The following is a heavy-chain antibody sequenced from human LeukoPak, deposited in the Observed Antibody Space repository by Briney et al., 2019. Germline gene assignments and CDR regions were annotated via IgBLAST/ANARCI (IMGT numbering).Heavy chain of an antibody. CDR1: GGSISSYY. D-gene: IGHD3-10*01. J-gene: IGHJ4*02. V-gene: IGHV4-59*08. CDR2: IYYGGST. Sequence: SETLSLTCTVSGGSISSYYWTWIRQPPGKGLEWIGYIYYGGSTNYNPSLKSRVTISEDTSKNKFPLKLTYVTAADTAVYYCARHAGGGFGTIDYWGQGTLVTVSS. CDR3: ARHAGGGFGTIDY.